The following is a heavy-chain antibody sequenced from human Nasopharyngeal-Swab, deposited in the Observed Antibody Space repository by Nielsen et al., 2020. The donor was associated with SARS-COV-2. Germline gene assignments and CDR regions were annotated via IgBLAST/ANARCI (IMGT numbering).Heavy chain of an antibody. V-gene: IGHV1-24*01. CDR2: FDPEDGET. CDR1: GYTLTKLS. D-gene: IGHD2-21*02. J-gene: IGHJ4*02. Sequence: ASMKVSCKVSGYTLTKLSMHWVRQAPGKGLEWVGGFDPEDGETIYAQKFQGRVTMTEDTSTDTAYMELSSLRSEDTAVYYCATGYAYCGGDCFIDYWGQGTLVTVSS. CDR3: ATGYAYCGGDCFIDY.